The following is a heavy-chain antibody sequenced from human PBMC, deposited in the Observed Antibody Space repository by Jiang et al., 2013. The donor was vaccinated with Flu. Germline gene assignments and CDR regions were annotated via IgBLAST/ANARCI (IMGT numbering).Heavy chain of an antibody. J-gene: IGHJ6*02. CDR1: GYTFTSYG. V-gene: IGHV1-18*04. CDR3: ARPIAAAGYYYYGMDV. Sequence: SGAEVKKPGASVKVSCKASGYTFTSYGISWVRQAPGQGLEWMGWISAYNGNTNYAQKLQGRVTMTTDTSTSTAYMELRSLRSDDTAVYYCARPIAAAGYYYYGMDVWGQGTTGHRLL. D-gene: IGHD6-13*01. CDR2: ISAYNGNT.